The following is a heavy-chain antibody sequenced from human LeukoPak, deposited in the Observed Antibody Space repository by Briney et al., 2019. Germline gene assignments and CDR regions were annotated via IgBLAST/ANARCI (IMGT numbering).Heavy chain of an antibody. V-gene: IGHV3-48*04. D-gene: IGHD5-18*01. J-gene: IGHJ5*02. CDR1: GFAFSSYA. Sequence: PGGSLRLSCAASGFAFSSYAMSWVRQAPGKGLEWVSYISSSGSTIYYADSVKGRLTISRDNAKNSLYLQMNSLRAEDTAVYYCASSNSGYSYNWFDPWGQGTLVTVSS. CDR2: ISSSGSTI. CDR3: ASSNSGYSYNWFDP.